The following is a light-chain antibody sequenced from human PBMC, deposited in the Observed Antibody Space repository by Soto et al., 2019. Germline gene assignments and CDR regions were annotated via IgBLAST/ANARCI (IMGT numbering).Light chain of an antibody. V-gene: IGKV3-11*01. CDR3: QQRSNWPRT. Sequence: EIVLTQSPATLSLSPGERATLSCRASQSVSSYLAWYQQKPGQAPRLLIYDASNRATGIPARFSGSGSGTDFTLTLSSLEPADFAVYYCQQRSNWPRTFGQGTKVDIK. CDR1: QSVSSY. CDR2: DAS. J-gene: IGKJ1*01.